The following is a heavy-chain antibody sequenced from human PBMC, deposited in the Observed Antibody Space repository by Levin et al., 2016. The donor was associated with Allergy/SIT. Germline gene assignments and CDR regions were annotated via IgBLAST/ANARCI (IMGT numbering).Heavy chain of an antibody. D-gene: IGHD7-27*01. V-gene: IGHV4-59*01. J-gene: IGHJ5*02. CDR2: IYYSGST. CDR3: ARTWALGPSGYWFDP. Sequence: WIRQPPGKGLEWIGYIYYSGSTNYNPSLKSRVTISVDTSKNQFSLKLSSVTAADTAVYYCARTWALGPSGYWFDPWGQGTLVTVSS.